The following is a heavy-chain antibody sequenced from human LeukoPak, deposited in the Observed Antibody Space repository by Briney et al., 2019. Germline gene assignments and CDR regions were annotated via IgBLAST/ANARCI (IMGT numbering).Heavy chain of an antibody. Sequence: ASVKVSCKASGYTFTKYGVYWVRQAPGQGLEWMGWINTDTGNPTYAQGFTGRFVFSLDTSVSTTYLQISSLRPEDTAVYYCARGIGIGTVLMVHGNMDVWGKGTTVTVSS. CDR1: GYTFTKYG. V-gene: IGHV7-4-1*02. D-gene: IGHD2-8*01. J-gene: IGHJ6*03. CDR2: INTDTGNP. CDR3: ARGIGIGTVLMVHGNMDV.